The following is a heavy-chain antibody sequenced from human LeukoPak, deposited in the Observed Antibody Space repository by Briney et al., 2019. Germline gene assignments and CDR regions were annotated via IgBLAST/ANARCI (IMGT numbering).Heavy chain of an antibody. CDR1: GFSFSSYA. D-gene: IGHD6-13*01. Sequence: PGGSLRLSCAASGFSFSSYAMSWVRQAPGKGLEWVSAISGSGGNTYYADSVRGRFTISRDNSKNTLYLQMNSLRAEDTAIYYCAKVSWANYFDYWGQGTLVTVSP. CDR2: ISGSGGNT. V-gene: IGHV3-23*01. CDR3: AKVSWANYFDY. J-gene: IGHJ4*02.